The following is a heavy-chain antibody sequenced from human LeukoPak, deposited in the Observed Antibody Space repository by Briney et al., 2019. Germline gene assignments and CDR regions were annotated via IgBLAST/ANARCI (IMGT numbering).Heavy chain of an antibody. D-gene: IGHD7-27*01. J-gene: IGHJ4*02. Sequence: SETLSLTRTVSGASISSFYWSWARQPPGRGLEWIAYIYYSGNTNHNPSLKSRVTISLDTSENQFSLKLSSVTAADTAVYYCARHSTGGRGFDSWGQGTLVTVSS. CDR1: GASISSFY. CDR2: IYYSGNT. CDR3: ARHSTGGRGFDS. V-gene: IGHV4-59*08.